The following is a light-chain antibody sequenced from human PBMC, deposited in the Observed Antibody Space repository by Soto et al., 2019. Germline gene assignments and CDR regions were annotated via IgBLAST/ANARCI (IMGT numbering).Light chain of an antibody. CDR1: QAIYNY. Sequence: DIQMTQSPSSLSASVGDRVTITCRASQAIYNYLAWYQQKPGKVPTLLISAASTLQSGVPSRFIGSGSGTDFTLTISSLQPEDVATYYCQKFSAVPTFGGGTKVE. V-gene: IGKV1-27*01. J-gene: IGKJ4*01. CDR2: AAS. CDR3: QKFSAVPT.